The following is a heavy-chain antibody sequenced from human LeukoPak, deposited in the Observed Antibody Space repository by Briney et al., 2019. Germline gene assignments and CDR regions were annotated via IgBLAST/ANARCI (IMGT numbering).Heavy chain of an antibody. CDR2: IGGRDSGT. D-gene: IGHD3-9*01. V-gene: IGHV3-23*01. J-gene: IGHJ4*02. CDR3: AKWGDYDILTGYYDSDY. Sequence: PGGSLRLSCAASGFIFSNYAMSWVRQAPGKGLEWVSAIGGRDSGTYYADSVRGRFTVSRDDPKNTLYLQMNTLRAEDTAVYYCAKWGDYDILTGYYDSDYWGQGTLDTVSS. CDR1: GFIFSNYA.